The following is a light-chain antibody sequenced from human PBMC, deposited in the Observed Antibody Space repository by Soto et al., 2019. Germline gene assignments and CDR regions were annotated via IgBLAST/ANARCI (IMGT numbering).Light chain of an antibody. CDR1: SSDVGSYNY. CDR2: DVS. J-gene: IGLJ2*01. V-gene: IGLV2-14*01. Sequence: QSALTQPASVSGSPGQSITISCTGTSSDVGSYNYVSWYQQYPGKAPKLMIYDVSNRPSGVSYRVSGSKSGNTASLTISGLHAEDEADYYCSSYTTSGTHVVFGGGTKRTVL. CDR3: SSYTTSGTHVV.